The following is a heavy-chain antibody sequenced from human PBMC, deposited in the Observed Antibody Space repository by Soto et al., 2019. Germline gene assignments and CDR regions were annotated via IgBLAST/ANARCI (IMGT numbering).Heavy chain of an antibody. CDR3: ARVPADIVVVPAAILFDY. Sequence: QVQLVQSGAEVKKPGASVKVSCKASGYTFTSYGISWVRQAPGQGLEWMGWISAYNGNTNYAQKLQGRVTMTTDTSTSTAYMELRSLRFDDTAVYYCARVPADIVVVPAAILFDYWGQGTLVTVSS. V-gene: IGHV1-18*01. D-gene: IGHD2-2*02. J-gene: IGHJ4*02. CDR2: ISAYNGNT. CDR1: GYTFTSYG.